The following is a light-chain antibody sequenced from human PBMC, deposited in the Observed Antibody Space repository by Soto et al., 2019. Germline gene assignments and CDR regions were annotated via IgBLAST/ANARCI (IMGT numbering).Light chain of an antibody. V-gene: IGKV3-11*01. CDR2: DAS. J-gene: IGKJ5*01. CDR1: QSVSSY. Sequence: IVLKKSPGTLSLSPGERATLSCRASQSVSSYSLAWYQKKPGQAPRLLIYDASNRATGTPVRFSGSGSGTDFTLTISSLEPEDFAVYYCQQRTNGPLSITFGQGTRLEIK. CDR3: QQRTNGPLSIT.